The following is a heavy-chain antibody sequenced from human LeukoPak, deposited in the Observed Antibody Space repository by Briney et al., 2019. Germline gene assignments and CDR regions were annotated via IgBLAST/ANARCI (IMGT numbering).Heavy chain of an antibody. J-gene: IGHJ3*02. D-gene: IGHD3-3*01. CDR1: GYSFTSYW. CDR3: ARQGDKYYDFWSGYHPGAFDI. V-gene: IGHV5-51*01. CDR2: IYPGDSDT. Sequence: GESLKISCKGSGYSFTSYWIGWVRQMPGKGLEWMGIIYPGDSDTRYNPSFQGQVTISADKSISTAYLQWSSLKASDTAMYYCARQGDKYYDFWSGYHPGAFDIWGQGTMVTVSS.